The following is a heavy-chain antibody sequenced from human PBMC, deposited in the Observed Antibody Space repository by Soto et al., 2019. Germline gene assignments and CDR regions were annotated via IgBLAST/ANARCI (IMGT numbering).Heavy chain of an antibody. D-gene: IGHD3-3*01. CDR2: ISYDGSNK. CDR3: AREDWTGYSTGPTFDY. CDR1: GFTFSSYA. J-gene: IGHJ4*02. V-gene: IGHV3-30-3*01. Sequence: QVQLVESGGGVVQPGRSLRLSCAASGFTFSSYAMHWVRQAPGKGLEWVAVISYDGSNKYYADSVKGRFTISRDNSKNTLDLQMNSLRAEDTAVYYCAREDWTGYSTGPTFDYWGQGTLVTVSS.